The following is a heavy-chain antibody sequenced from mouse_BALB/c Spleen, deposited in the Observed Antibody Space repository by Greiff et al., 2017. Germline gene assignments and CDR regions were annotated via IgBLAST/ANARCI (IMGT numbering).Heavy chain of an antibody. CDR3: ARSYGSSYRDYAMDY. CDR2: IRNKANGYTT. J-gene: IGHJ4*01. V-gene: IGHV7-3*02. D-gene: IGHD1-1*01. Sequence: EVQVVESGGGLVQPGGSLRLSCATSGFTFTDYYMSWVRQPPGKALEWLGFIRNKANGYTTEYSASVKGRFTISRDNSQSILYLQMNTLRAEDSATYYCARSYGSSYRDYAMDYWGQGTSVTVSS. CDR1: GFTFTDYY.